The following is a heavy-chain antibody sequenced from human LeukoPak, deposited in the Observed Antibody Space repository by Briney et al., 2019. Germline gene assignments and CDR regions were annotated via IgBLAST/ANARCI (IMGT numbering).Heavy chain of an antibody. D-gene: IGHD2-2*01. CDR1: GYTFTSYY. V-gene: IGHV1-46*01. Sequence: ALVKVSCKASGYTFTSYYMHWVRQAPGQGLEWMGIINPSGGSTSYAQKFQGRVTMTRDTSTSTVYMELSSLRSEDTAVYYCAREEGDAAFAIWGQGTMVTVSS. CDR2: INPSGGST. CDR3: AREEGDAAFAI. J-gene: IGHJ3*02.